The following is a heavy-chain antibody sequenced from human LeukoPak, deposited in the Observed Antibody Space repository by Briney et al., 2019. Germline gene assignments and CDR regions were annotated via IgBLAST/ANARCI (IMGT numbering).Heavy chain of an antibody. V-gene: IGHV3-23*01. CDR1: GFTFSSYA. D-gene: IGHD6-13*01. Sequence: PGGSLRLSCAASGFTFSSYAMSWVRQAPGKGLEWVSAISGSGGSTYYADSVKGRFTISRDNSKNTLYLQMNSLRAEDTAVYYCAKEGQPEASAAAAHKTTTFDYWGQGTLVTVSS. J-gene: IGHJ4*02. CDR3: AKEGQPEASAAAAHKTTTFDY. CDR2: ISGSGGST.